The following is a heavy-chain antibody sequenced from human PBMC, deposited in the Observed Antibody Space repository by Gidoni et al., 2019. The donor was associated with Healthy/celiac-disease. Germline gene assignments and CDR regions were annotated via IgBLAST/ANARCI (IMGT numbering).Heavy chain of an antibody. CDR1: GFTFSSYA. J-gene: IGHJ6*02. CDR2: ISYDGSNK. CDR3: ARSYGDYVGGMDV. D-gene: IGHD4-17*01. V-gene: IGHV3-30-3*01. Sequence: QVQLVESGGGVVQPGRSLRLSCAASGFTFSSYAMHWVRQAPGKGLEWVAVISYDGSNKYYADSVKGRFTISRDNSKNTLYLQMNSLRAEDTAVYYCARSYGDYVGGMDVWGQGTTVTVSS.